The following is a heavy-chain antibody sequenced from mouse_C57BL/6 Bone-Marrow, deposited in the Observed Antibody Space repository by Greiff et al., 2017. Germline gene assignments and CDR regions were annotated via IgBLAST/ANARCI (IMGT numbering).Heavy chain of an antibody. CDR1: GYTFTDYY. D-gene: IGHD1-1*01. Sequence: EVQLQQSGPELVKPGASVKISCKASGYTFTDYYMNWVKQSHGKSLEWIGDINPNNGGTSYNQKFKGKATLTVDKSSSTAYMELRSLTSGDSAVYYCARDYYGSSYRFDVWGTGTTVTVSS. V-gene: IGHV1-26*01. J-gene: IGHJ1*03. CDR3: ARDYYGSSYRFDV. CDR2: INPNNGGT.